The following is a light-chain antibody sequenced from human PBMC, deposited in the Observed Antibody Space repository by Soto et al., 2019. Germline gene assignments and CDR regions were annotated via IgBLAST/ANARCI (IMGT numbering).Light chain of an antibody. Sequence: SVLTQPRSVSGSPGQSVTISCTGTSSDVGGYNYVSWYQQHPDKAPKVMIYDVTKRPSGVPDRFSGSKSGNTASLTISGLQADDVADYYCCSYAGSYIYVFGTGTKVTVL. J-gene: IGLJ1*01. CDR3: CSYAGSYIYV. CDR2: DVT. V-gene: IGLV2-11*01. CDR1: SSDVGGYNY.